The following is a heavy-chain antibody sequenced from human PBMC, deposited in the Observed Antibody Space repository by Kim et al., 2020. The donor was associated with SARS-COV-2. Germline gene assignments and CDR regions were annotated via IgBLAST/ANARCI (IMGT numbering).Heavy chain of an antibody. CDR3: ARQITVFGVVTNKNYF. CDR1: GFTLRSYT. CDR2: ISSTGVDI. Sequence: GGSLRLSCDASGFTLRSYTMNWVRQAPGKGLEWVASISSTGVDIYYSDSVKGRFTISRDNAKNSLPLQMSSLNAEDTAVYYCARQITVFGVVTNKNYF. D-gene: IGHD3-3*01. V-gene: IGHV3-21*01. J-gene: IGHJ2*01.